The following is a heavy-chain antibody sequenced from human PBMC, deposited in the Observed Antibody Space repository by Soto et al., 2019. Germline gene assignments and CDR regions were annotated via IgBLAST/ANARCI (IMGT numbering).Heavy chain of an antibody. Sequence: GGSLRLSCAASGFTFSSYGMHWVRQAPGKGLEWVAVIWYDGSNKYYADSVKGRFTISRDNSKNTLYLQMNSLRAEDTAVYYCARDPWILTGRTPEYGMDVWGQGTTVTVSS. CDR3: ARDPWILTGRTPEYGMDV. CDR1: GFTFSSYG. CDR2: IWYDGSNK. V-gene: IGHV3-33*01. J-gene: IGHJ6*02. D-gene: IGHD3-9*01.